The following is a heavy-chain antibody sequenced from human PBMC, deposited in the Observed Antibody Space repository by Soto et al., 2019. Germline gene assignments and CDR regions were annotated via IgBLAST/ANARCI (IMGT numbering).Heavy chain of an antibody. CDR2: ISSSGSTI. CDR3: ARDPKSTIFGVVTQFDY. J-gene: IGHJ4*02. V-gene: IGHV3-11*01. D-gene: IGHD3-3*01. CDR1: GFTFSDYY. Sequence: GGSLRLSCAASGFTFSDYYMSWIRQAPGKGLEWVSYISSSGSTIYYADSVKGRFTISRDNAKNSLYLQMNSLRAEDTAVYYCARDPKSTIFGVVTQFDYWGQGTLVTVSS.